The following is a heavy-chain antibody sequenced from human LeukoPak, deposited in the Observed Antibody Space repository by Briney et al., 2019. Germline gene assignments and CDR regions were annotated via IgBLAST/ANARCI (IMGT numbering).Heavy chain of an antibody. D-gene: IGHD3-9*01. J-gene: IGHJ4*02. CDR3: VLRYFDWFREFDY. CDR2: ISSSSSYI. V-gene: IGHV3-21*01. CDR1: GFTFSSYS. Sequence: GGSLRLSCAASGFTFSSYSMNWVRQAPGKGLEWVSSISSSSSYIYYADSVKGRLTISRDNAKNSLYLQMNSLRAEDTAVYYCVLRYFDWFREFDYWGQGTLVTVSS.